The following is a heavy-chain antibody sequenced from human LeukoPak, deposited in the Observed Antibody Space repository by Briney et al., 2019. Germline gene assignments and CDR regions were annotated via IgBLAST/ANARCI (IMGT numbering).Heavy chain of an antibody. CDR3: ARERGGSGYDSGLDFDF. CDR1: GYSFTTYW. V-gene: IGHV5-51*01. D-gene: IGHD5-12*01. Sequence: GESLKISCKASGYSFTTYWIAWVRQMPGKGLEWMGVIYPDDSETKYNPSFQGQVTFSADMSINTAYLQWSSLKASDTAMYYCARERGGSGYDSGLDFDFWGQGTLVTVSS. J-gene: IGHJ4*02. CDR2: IYPDDSET.